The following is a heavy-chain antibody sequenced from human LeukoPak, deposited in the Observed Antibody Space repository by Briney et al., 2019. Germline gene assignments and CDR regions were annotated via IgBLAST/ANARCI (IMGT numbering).Heavy chain of an antibody. Sequence: GGSLRLSCAASGFTFSSFAMSWVRQAPGKGLEWVSGVSGSGGSTYYADSVKGRFTISRDNSKNTLYLQMNSLRAEDTAVYYCAKASIALEWLSPFDFWGQGTLVTVSS. V-gene: IGHV3-23*01. D-gene: IGHD3-3*01. CDR2: VSGSGGST. CDR3: AKASIALEWLSPFDF. J-gene: IGHJ4*02. CDR1: GFTFSSFA.